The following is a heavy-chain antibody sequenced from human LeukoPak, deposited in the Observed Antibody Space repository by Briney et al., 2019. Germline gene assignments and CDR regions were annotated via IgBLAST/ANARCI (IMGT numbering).Heavy chain of an antibody. J-gene: IGHJ5*02. CDR3: ARDFSSSWYTLT. D-gene: IGHD6-13*01. V-gene: IGHV3-66*02. CDR1: GFTVSSNY. CDR2: IYSGGST. Sequence: GGSLRLSCAASGFTVSSNYMSWVRQAPGKGLEWVSVIYSGGSTYYADSVKGRFTISRDNSKNTLYLQMNSLRAEDTAVYYCARDFSSSWYTLTWGQGTLVTVSS.